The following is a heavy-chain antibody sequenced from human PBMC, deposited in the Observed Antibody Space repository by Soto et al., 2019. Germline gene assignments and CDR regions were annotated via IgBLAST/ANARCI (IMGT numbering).Heavy chain of an antibody. Sequence: SETLSLTCAVYGGSFSGYYWSWMRQAPGKGLEWIGEINHSGSTNYNPSLKSRVTISVDTSKNQFSLKLTSLTAADTAVYYCARGQQGSSDASDIWCQGTMVTVSS. CDR1: GGSFSGYY. J-gene: IGHJ3*02. CDR3: ARGQQGSSDASDI. CDR2: INHSGST. V-gene: IGHV4-34*01. D-gene: IGHD1-26*01.